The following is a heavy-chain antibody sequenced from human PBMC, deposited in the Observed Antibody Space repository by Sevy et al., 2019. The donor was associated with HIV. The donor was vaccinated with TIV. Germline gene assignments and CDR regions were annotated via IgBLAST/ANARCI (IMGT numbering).Heavy chain of an antibody. J-gene: IGHJ5*02. Sequence: ASVKVSCKASGYTFTGYYMHWVRQAPGQGLEWMGWINANSGGTKYAQNFQGRISMTRDMSISKAYMELSRLGSDDAAVYYCAREPVYCSGVACKPGGWFDPWGQGTLVTVSS. CDR3: AREPVYCSGVACKPGGWFDP. D-gene: IGHD2-15*01. CDR2: INANSGGT. V-gene: IGHV1-2*02. CDR1: GYTFTGYY.